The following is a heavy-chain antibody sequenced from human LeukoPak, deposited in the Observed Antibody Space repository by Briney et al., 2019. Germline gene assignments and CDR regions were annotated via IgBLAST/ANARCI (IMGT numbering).Heavy chain of an antibody. CDR2: IKQDGSEK. J-gene: IGHJ4*02. V-gene: IGHV3-7*03. CDR1: GFIFSDYW. CDR3: ASGYSYGTMIDY. D-gene: IGHD5-18*01. Sequence: PGGSLRLSCKASGFIFSDYWMTWVRQAPGKGLEWVANIKQDGSEKYYVDSAKGRFTISRDNAKNSVYLQMNSLRFEDTAVYLCASGYSYGTMIDYWGQGTLVTVSS.